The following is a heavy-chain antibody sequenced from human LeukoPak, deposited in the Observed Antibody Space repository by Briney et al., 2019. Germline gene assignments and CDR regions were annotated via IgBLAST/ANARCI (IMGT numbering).Heavy chain of an antibody. Sequence: SETLSLTCTVSGGSISSYYWSWIRQPPGKGLEWIGYIYYSGSTNYNPSLKSRVTISVDTSKNQFSLKLSSVTAADTAVYYYARVPYYYYGMDVWGQGTTVTVSS. V-gene: IGHV4-59*01. J-gene: IGHJ6*02. CDR3: ARVPYYYYGMDV. CDR2: IYYSGST. CDR1: GGSISSYY.